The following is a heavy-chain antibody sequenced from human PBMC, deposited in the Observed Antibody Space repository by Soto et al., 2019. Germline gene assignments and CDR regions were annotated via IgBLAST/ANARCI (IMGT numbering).Heavy chain of an antibody. D-gene: IGHD5-12*01. J-gene: IGHJ3*02. Sequence: EVQLVESGGGLIQPGGSLRLSFAASGFTVSSNYMSWVRQAPGKGLEWVSVIYSGGSTYYADSVKGRYTISRDNSKNTLYLQMNSLRAEDTAVYYCARGGGSNTHRHAFDIWGQGTMVTVSS. CDR2: IYSGGST. CDR1: GFTVSSNY. CDR3: ARGGGSNTHRHAFDI. V-gene: IGHV3-53*01.